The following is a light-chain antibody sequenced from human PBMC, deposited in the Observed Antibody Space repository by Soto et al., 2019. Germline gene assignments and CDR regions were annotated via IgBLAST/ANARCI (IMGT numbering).Light chain of an antibody. J-gene: IGLJ2*01. Sequence: SYELTQPPSVSVAPGKTARITCGGNNIGSKSVHWYQQKPGQAPVLVIYYDSDRPSGIPERFSGSNSGNTATLTISRVEAGDEADYYCQVWDSSSDVVFGGGTKSPS. CDR1: NIGSKS. CDR3: QVWDSSSDVV. CDR2: YDS. V-gene: IGLV3-21*04.